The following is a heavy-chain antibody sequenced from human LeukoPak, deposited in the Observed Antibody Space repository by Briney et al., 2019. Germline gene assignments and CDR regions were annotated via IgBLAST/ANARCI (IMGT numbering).Heavy chain of an antibody. CDR2: IYNTGST. J-gene: IGHJ3*01. Sequence: SETLSLTCTVSNGSMSSNYWSWIRQPAGKGLEWIGRIYNTGSTNYNPSLKSRVTMSVDTSKNQFSLRLSSVTAADTAIYYCARARDSSGYYPGAFDVWGQGTMVTVSS. D-gene: IGHD3-22*01. CDR1: NGSMSSNY. CDR3: ARARDSSGYYPGAFDV. V-gene: IGHV4-4*07.